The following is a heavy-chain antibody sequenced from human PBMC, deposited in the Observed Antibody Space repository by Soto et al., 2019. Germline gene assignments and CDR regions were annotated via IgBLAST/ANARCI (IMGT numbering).Heavy chain of an antibody. CDR1: GGSISSSSYY. D-gene: IGHD2-15*01. CDR3: ARDPGPKDSLNYYYGMDV. CDR2: IYYSGST. V-gene: IGHV4-39*02. Sequence: SETLSLTCTVSGGSISSSSYYWGWTRQPPGKGLEWIGIIYYSGSTYYNPSLKSRVIISADTSKNQFSLKLTSVTAADTAVYYCARDPGPKDSLNYYYGMDVWGQGTTVTVSS. J-gene: IGHJ6*02.